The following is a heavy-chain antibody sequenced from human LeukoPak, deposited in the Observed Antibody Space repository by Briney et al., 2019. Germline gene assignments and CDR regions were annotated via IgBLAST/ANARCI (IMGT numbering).Heavy chain of an antibody. J-gene: IGHJ4*02. V-gene: IGHV4-59*01. D-gene: IGHD6-6*01. Sequence: SETLPLTCTVSGCSIRSYYWSWMRPPAGKELEWIGYIYYSGSTKYNPSLKSRVTISVDTSKNQFSLKLSSVTAEDTAVYYCARVETDSSSTLEVFDYWGEGTLVSVSS. CDR2: IYYSGST. CDR1: GCSIRSYY. CDR3: ARVETDSSSTLEVFDY.